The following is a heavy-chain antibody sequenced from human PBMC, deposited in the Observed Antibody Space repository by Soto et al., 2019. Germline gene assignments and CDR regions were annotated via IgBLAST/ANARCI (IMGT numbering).Heavy chain of an antibody. CDR3: AKGSGSGGSCYIIDY. V-gene: IGHV3-30*18. D-gene: IGHD2-15*01. CDR1: GLTFRTYG. CDR2: ISNEGSDE. Sequence: QVQLVESGGGVVQHGRSLRLSCEVSGLTFRTYGMHWVRQAPGKGLEWVAIISNEGSDEKYADSVKGRFTISRDNSKNTLYLQMNSLRVEYTAVYYCAKGSGSGGSCYIIDYWGQGTLVTVSS. J-gene: IGHJ4*02.